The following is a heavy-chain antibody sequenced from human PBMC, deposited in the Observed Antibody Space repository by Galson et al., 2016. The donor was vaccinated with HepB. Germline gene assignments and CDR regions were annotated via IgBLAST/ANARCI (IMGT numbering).Heavy chain of an antibody. D-gene: IGHD3-16*01. CDR1: GYSFSNYC. V-gene: IGHV1-18*01. J-gene: IGHJ1*01. Sequence: SVKVSCKASGYSFSNYCINWVRQAPGQGPEWMGWISAYSGETNYAQKVRGRFTMTRNTSATTAYMEVSTLRSDDTAMFYCVREVRAYAFHHWGQGTLVTVSS. CDR2: ISAYSGET. CDR3: VREVRAYAFHH.